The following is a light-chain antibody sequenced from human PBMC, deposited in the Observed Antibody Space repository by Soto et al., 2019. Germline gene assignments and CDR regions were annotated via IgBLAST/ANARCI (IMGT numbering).Light chain of an antibody. CDR1: QDISKY. V-gene: IGKV1-33*01. Sequence: DIQMTQSPSSLSATVGDRVTITCQASQDISKYLNWYQQKPWKAPKLLIYDASNLETGVPSRFSGSGSGTDFSLTINSLQPEDIATYYCEQYDHPPYTFGQGTKLEI. CDR3: EQYDHPPYT. CDR2: DAS. J-gene: IGKJ2*01.